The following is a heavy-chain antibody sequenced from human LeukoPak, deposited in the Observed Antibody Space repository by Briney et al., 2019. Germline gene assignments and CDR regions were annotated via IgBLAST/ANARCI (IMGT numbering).Heavy chain of an antibody. D-gene: IGHD2-2*01. CDR1: GFSFGSNW. V-gene: IGHV3-7*03. Sequence: QAGGSLRLSCVASGFSFGSNWMSWVRQAPGKGLEWVANIKQDGSEKNYVDSVKGRFTISRDNAKNSLYLQMNSLRAEDTAVYYCARLRYPDYWGQGTLVTVSS. CDR3: ARLRYPDY. CDR2: IKQDGSEK. J-gene: IGHJ4*02.